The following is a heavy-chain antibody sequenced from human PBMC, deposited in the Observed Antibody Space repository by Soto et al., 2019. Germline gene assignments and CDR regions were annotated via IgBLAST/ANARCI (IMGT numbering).Heavy chain of an antibody. J-gene: IGHJ5*02. CDR1: GGTFSSYA. CDR3: AREGYCSCTSCYIVERRFDL. V-gene: IGHV1-69*01. Sequence: QVQLVQSGAEVKKPGSSVKVSCKASGGTFSSYAISWVRQAPGQGLEWMGGIIPIFGTANYAQKFQGRVTITADESTSTVYMELSSLRSEDTAVYYCAREGYCSCTSCYIVERRFDLWGQGTLVTVSS. D-gene: IGHD2-2*02. CDR2: IIPIFGTA.